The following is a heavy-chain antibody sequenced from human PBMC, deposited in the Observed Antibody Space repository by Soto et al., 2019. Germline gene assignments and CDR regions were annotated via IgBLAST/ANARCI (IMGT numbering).Heavy chain of an antibody. CDR2: FDPEDGET. Sequence: ASVKVSCKVSGYTLTELSMHWVRQAPGKGLEWMGGFDPEDGETIYAQKFQGRVTMTEDTSTDTAYMELSSLRSEDTAVYYCATARGTDMIVVYAYYFDYWGQGTLVTVSS. D-gene: IGHD3-22*01. CDR1: GYTLTELS. J-gene: IGHJ4*02. CDR3: ATARGTDMIVVYAYYFDY. V-gene: IGHV1-24*01.